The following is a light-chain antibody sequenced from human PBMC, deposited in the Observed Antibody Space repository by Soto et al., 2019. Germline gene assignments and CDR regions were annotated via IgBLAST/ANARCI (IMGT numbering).Light chain of an antibody. Sequence: QAVVTQEPSLTVSPGGTVTLTCASSAGAVTSAYHTNWLQQKPGQAPRALIYSTTEKHSWTPARFSGSLLGGKAALTLSAAQPEYEADYYCLLYYGGAQVLFGGGTKLTVL. J-gene: IGLJ2*01. CDR3: LLYYGGAQVL. V-gene: IGLV7-43*01. CDR1: AGAVTSAYH. CDR2: STT.